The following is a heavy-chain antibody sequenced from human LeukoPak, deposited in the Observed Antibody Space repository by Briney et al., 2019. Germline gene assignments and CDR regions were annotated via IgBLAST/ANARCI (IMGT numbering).Heavy chain of an antibody. D-gene: IGHD3-10*01. J-gene: IGHJ3*02. CDR3: AHTLVFGASDAFDI. V-gene: IGHV2-5*02. Sequence: SGPTLLKPTQTLTLTCTFSGFSLSSSGVGVCWIRHPPGKALEWLALIYWDDDKRYRPSLKSRLTITKDTSKNQVVLTMTYMDPVYTATYYCAHTLVFGASDAFDIWGQGTMVTVSS. CDR1: GFSLSSSGVG. CDR2: IYWDDDK.